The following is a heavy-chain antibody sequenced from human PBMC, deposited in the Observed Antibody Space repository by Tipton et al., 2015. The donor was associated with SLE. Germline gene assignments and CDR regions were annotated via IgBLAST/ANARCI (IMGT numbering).Heavy chain of an antibody. CDR2: LYTTGST. V-gene: IGHV4-61*02. CDR3: TRQRGTAYYYYHMDV. J-gene: IGHJ6*03. Sequence: TLSLTCTVSGGSITTGSYYWSWIRQPAGKGLEWIGRLYTTGSTYYNPSLKSRVTISVGTSTNQLSLRLTSVTAADTAVYYCTRQRGTAYYYYHMDVWGKGTTVTVSS. D-gene: IGHD7-27*01. CDR1: GGSITTGSYY.